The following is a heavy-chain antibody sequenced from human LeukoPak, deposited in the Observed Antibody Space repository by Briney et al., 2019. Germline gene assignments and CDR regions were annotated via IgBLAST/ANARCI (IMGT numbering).Heavy chain of an antibody. J-gene: IGHJ4*02. CDR2: IVVCSGNT. CDR1: GFTFTSSA. D-gene: IGHD3-22*01. Sequence: ASVKVSCKASGFTFTSSAMQWVRQARGQRLEWIGWIVVCSGNTNYAQKFQERVTITRDKSTSTAYMQLSSLRSEDTTVYYCATVRPGDHYYDSSCLPRDWGQGTLVTVSS. CDR3: ATVRPGDHYYDSSCLPRD. V-gene: IGHV1-58*02.